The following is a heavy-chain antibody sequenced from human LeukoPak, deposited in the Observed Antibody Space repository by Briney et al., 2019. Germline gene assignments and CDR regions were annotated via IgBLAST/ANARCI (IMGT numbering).Heavy chain of an antibody. D-gene: IGHD2-2*01. CDR3: ARMRSRSLGDY. V-gene: IGHV4-61*02. CDR2: FSASGNS. J-gene: IGHJ4*02. Sequence: PSQTLSLTCTVSGDSISSDDYYWSWIRQPAGKGLEWIGRFSASGNSNYNPSLKSRLTISVDTSKNQFSLKLSSVTAADTAVYYCARMRSRSLGDYWGQGTLVTVSS. CDR1: GDSISSDDYY.